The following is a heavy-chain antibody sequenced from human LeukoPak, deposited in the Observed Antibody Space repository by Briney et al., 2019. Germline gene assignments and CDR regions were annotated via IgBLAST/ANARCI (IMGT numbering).Heavy chain of an antibody. CDR2: INSNTGGT. J-gene: IGHJ4*02. CDR3: ARDDSGSDLNSFDY. V-gene: IGHV1-2*02. Sequence: ASVKDSCKASGYTFTGYHMHWVRQAPGQGLEWMGCINSNTGGTQYAQNFQGRVTMSRDTSVSTVYMELSRLRSDDTAVYYCARDDSGSDLNSFDYWGQGTLVTVSS. CDR1: GYTFTGYH. D-gene: IGHD1-26*01.